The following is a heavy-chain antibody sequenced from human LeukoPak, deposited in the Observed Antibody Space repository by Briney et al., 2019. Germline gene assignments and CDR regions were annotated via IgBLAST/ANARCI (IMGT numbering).Heavy chain of an antibody. CDR3: ARDYHDTSGYNYVGGYYYMDV. CDR2: IFNSRGT. V-gene: IGHV4-59*08. J-gene: IGHJ6*03. D-gene: IGHD3-22*01. CDR1: GGSISPYS. Sequence: SETLSLTCTVSGGSISPYSWSWIRQPPPKGLQWIGYIFNSRGTNSNPSRKSRVTISVATSKNDFYLELRSVTAADTAVYYCARDYHDTSGYNYVGGYYYMDVWGKGTTVTVSS.